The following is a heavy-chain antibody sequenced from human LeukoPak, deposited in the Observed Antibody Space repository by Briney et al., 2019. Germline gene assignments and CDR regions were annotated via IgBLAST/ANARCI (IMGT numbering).Heavy chain of an antibody. J-gene: IGHJ6*03. D-gene: IGHD6-13*01. Sequence: PGRSLRLSCAASGFTFSSYAMHWVRQAPGKGLKWVAVISYDGSNKYYADSVKGRFTISRDNSKNTLYLQMNSLRAEDTAVYYCASEIGIAAAGNYMDVWGKGTTVTVSS. CDR3: ASEIGIAAAGNYMDV. CDR2: ISYDGSNK. V-gene: IGHV3-30*01. CDR1: GFTFSSYA.